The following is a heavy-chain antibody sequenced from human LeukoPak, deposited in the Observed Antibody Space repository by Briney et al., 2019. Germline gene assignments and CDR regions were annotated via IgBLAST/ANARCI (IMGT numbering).Heavy chain of an antibody. CDR1: GFTFNNYA. V-gene: IGHV3-23*01. D-gene: IGHD3-3*01. CDR2: ISGSGGST. J-gene: IGHJ4*02. Sequence: GVLRLSCAASGFTFNNYAMSWVRQAPGKGLEWVPAISGSGGSTYYADSAKGRFTISRDNSKNTLYLQMNSLRAEDTAVYYCAKGFYSCDYWGQGTLVTVSS. CDR3: AKGFYSCDY.